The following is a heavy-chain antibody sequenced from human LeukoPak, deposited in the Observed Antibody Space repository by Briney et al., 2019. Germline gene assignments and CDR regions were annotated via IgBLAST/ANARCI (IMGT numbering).Heavy chain of an antibody. J-gene: IGHJ4*02. CDR3: ARGGFGGYVIDY. V-gene: IGHV3-30-3*01. CDR1: GFTLSSYA. Sequence: GGSLRLSCAASGFTLSSYAMHWVRQAPGKGLEWVAVISYDEINEYYADSVKGRFTISRDDSKNTLYLQMNSLRSEDTAVYYCARGGFGGYVIDYWGQGTLVIVSS. D-gene: IGHD5-12*01. CDR2: ISYDEINE.